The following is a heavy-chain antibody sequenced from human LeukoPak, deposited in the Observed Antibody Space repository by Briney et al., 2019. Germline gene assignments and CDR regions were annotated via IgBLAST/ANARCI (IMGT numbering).Heavy chain of an antibody. CDR2: ISLDGNNK. V-gene: IGHV3-30*03. CDR3: AREGCGSGRAGTFNI. CDR1: GFTFSSSV. Sequence: GGSLRLSCGASGFTFSSSVMHWVRRAPGKGLECVAGISLDGNNKPYADSAKGRFTISRDNSRNTLDLQMDSLKFEDTAFYYCAREGCGSGRAGTFNIWGQGTMVTVSS. D-gene: IGHD6-19*01. J-gene: IGHJ3*02.